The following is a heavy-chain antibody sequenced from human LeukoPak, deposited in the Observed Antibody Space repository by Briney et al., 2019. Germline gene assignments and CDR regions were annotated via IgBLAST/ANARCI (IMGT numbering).Heavy chain of an antibody. V-gene: IGHV3-21*01. CDR1: RFIFSSYS. J-gene: IGHJ6*02. D-gene: IGHD2-15*01. CDR3: ARKNCSGGSCYRRWYYYGMDV. Sequence: GGSLRLSCEASRFIFSSYSMNWVRQAPGKGLEWLSYISESSSHRYYADSVKGRFTISRDNAKNSLYLQMNSLRAEDTAVYYCARKNCSGGSCYRRWYYYGMDVWGQGTTVTVSS. CDR2: ISESSSHR.